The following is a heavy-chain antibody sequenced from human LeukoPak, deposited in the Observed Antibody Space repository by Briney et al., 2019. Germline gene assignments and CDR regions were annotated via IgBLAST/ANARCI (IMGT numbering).Heavy chain of an antibody. J-gene: IGHJ4*02. CDR1: GYSFTSYW. V-gene: IGHV5-51*01. CDR3: ASALYYDILTGYYLPPDY. CDR2: IYPGDSDT. D-gene: IGHD3-9*01. Sequence: LGESLKISCKGSGYSFTSYWIGWVRQMPGKGLEWMGIIYPGDSDTRYSPSFQGQVTISADKSISTAYLQWSSLKASDTAMYYCASALYYDILTGYYLPPDYWGQGTLVTVSS.